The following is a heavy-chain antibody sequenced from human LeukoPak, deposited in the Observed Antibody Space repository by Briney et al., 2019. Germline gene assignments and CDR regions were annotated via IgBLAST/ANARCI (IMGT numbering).Heavy chain of an antibody. J-gene: IGHJ5*02. D-gene: IGHD1-26*01. CDR2: ISSSSSYI. CDR1: GFTFSSYS. Sequence: GGSLRLSCAASGFTFSSYSMNWVRQAPGKGLEWVSSISSSSSYIYYADSVKGRFTISRDNAKNSLYLQMNSLRAEDTAVYYCARDVGARGKNWFDPWGQGTLVTVSS. V-gene: IGHV3-21*01. CDR3: ARDVGARGKNWFDP.